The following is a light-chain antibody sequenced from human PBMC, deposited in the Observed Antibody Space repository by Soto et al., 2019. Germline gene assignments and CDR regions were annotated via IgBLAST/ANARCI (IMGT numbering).Light chain of an antibody. V-gene: IGLV2-14*01. J-gene: IGLJ2*01. CDR1: SSDVGGYNY. CDR3: SSYTTSGTLV. CDR2: EVS. Sequence: QSALTQPTSVSGSPGQSSTISCTGTSSDVGGYNYVSWYQQHPGKVPKVMIFEVSNRPSGISHRFSGSKSGNTASLTISGLQAEDEADYYCSSYTTSGTLVFGGGTKLTVL.